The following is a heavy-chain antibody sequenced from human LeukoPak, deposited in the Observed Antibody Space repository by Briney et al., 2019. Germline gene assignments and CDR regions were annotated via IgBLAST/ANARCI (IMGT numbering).Heavy chain of an antibody. CDR1: GFTFSSYG. J-gene: IGHJ6*03. CDR2: IRYDGSNK. D-gene: IGHD3-10*01. V-gene: IGHV3-30*02. CDR3: AKVQWFGAYYYYYMDV. Sequence: GGSLRLSCAASGFTFSSYGMHWVRQAPGKGLEWVAFIRYDGSNKYYADSVKGRFTISRDNSKNTLYLQMNSLRAEDTAVYYCAKVQWFGAYYYYYMDVWGKGTTVTISS.